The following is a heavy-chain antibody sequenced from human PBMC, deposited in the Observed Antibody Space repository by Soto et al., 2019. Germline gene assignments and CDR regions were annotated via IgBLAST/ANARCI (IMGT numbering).Heavy chain of an antibody. CDR3: ARVYDSSGYYYYYYGMDV. V-gene: IGHV1-69*02. CDR2: IIPILGIA. CDR1: GGTFSSYT. J-gene: IGHJ6*02. Sequence: QVQLVQSGAEVKKPGSSVKVSCKASGGTFSSYTISWVRQAPGQGLEWMGRIIPILGIANYAQKFQGRVMITADKGTSTAYMELSSLRSEDTAVYYCARVYDSSGYYYYYYGMDVWGQGTTVTVSS. D-gene: IGHD3-22*01.